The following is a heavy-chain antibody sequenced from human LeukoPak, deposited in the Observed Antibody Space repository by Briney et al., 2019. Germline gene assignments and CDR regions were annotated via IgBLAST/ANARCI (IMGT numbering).Heavy chain of an antibody. CDR2: INPNSGGT. CDR1: GYTFTSYD. Sequence: ASVKVSCKASGYTFTSYDINWVRQATGQGLEWMGWINPNSGGTNYAQKFQGRVTMTRDTSISTAYMELSRLRSDDTAVYYCEVLVRGVMVDYWGQGTLVTVSS. CDR3: EVLVRGVMVDY. J-gene: IGHJ4*02. V-gene: IGHV1-2*02. D-gene: IGHD3-10*01.